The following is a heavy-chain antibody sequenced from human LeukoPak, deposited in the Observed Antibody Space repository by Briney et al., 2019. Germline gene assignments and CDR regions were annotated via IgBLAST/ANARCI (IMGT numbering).Heavy chain of an antibody. CDR2: ISYDGSNK. CDR1: GFAVSSNY. V-gene: IGHV3-30*18. D-gene: IGHD1-7*01. Sequence: GGSLRLSCAASGFAVSSNYMSWVRQAPGKGLEWVAVISYDGSNKYYADSVKGRFTISRDNSKNTLYLQMNSLRAEDTAVYYCAKDHSKLELRSPTDYWGQGTLVTVSS. CDR3: AKDHSKLELRSPTDY. J-gene: IGHJ4*02.